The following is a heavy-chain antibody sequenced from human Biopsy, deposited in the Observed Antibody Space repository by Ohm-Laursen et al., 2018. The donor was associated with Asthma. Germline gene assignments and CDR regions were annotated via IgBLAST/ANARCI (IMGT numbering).Heavy chain of an antibody. J-gene: IGHJ4*02. CDR3: AREGVAGTHIED. D-gene: IGHD6-19*01. CDR2: ISFDGRYE. Sequence: SLRLSCAAFGFPFGSFGMHWVRQVPGKGPEWVALISFDGRYEYYADSVKGRFTISRDNPMKRLYLQMSSLTAEDTAVYYCAREGVAGTHIEDWGQGTLVTVSS. CDR1: GFPFGSFG. V-gene: IGHV3-30*03.